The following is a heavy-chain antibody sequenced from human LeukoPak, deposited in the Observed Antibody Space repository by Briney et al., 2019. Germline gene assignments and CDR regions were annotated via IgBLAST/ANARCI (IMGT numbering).Heavy chain of an antibody. CDR1: GFTFSSYG. CDR3: AKFGAYCGGDCYPYDAFDI. Sequence: GGSLRLSCAASGFTFSSYGMHWVRQAPGKGLEWVAVISYDGSNKYYADSVKGRFTISRDNSKNTLYLQMYSLRAEDTAVYYCAKFGAYCGGDCYPYDAFDIWGQGTMVTVSS. V-gene: IGHV3-30*18. D-gene: IGHD2-21*02. J-gene: IGHJ3*02. CDR2: ISYDGSNK.